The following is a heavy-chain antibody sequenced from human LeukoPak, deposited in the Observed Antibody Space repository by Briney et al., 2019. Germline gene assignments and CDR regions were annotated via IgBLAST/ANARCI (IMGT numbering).Heavy chain of an antibody. CDR3: ARIGPILGAAWVDY. Sequence: SETLSLTCAVSGYSISSNHWWGWIRQPPGKGLEWIGYIFYAGSTYYNPSLKSRVTMSVDTSKNQFSLRLSSVTAVDTAVYYCARIGPILGAAWVDYWGQGTLVSVPS. J-gene: IGHJ4*02. D-gene: IGHD3-3*02. CDR2: IFYAGST. V-gene: IGHV4-28*01. CDR1: GYSISSNHW.